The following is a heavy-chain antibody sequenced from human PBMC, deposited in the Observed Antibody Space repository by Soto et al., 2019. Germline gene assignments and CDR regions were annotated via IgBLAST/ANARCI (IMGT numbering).Heavy chain of an antibody. CDR1: GDSISSYY. D-gene: IGHD5-12*01. CDR3: AREGWLRVFDY. J-gene: IGHJ4*02. V-gene: IGHV4-59*01. Sequence: SETLSLTCTVSGDSISSYYWTWIRQPPGKGLEWIGYFYYNGNTNYNPSLKSRVTISVDTSKNQFSLKLNSVTAADTAVYYCAREGWLRVFDYWGQGTLVTVSS. CDR2: FYYNGNT.